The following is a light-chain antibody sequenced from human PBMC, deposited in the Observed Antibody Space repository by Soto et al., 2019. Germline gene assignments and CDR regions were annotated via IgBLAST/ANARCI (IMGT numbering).Light chain of an antibody. CDR1: QTINNNF. J-gene: IGKJ2*01. Sequence: EIVMTQSPGTLSLSPGERATLSCRASQTINNNFLGWYQQKPGQPPRLLIFAAFRRATGIPDRFSGSGSGTDFTLTISRLEPGDFGVYYCQQYGSSPPYTFGQGTKLDIK. V-gene: IGKV3-20*01. CDR2: AAF. CDR3: QQYGSSPPYT.